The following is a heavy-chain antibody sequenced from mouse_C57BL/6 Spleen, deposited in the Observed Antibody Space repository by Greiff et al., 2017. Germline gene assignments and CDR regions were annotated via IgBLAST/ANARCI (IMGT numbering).Heavy chain of an antibody. J-gene: IGHJ3*01. CDR3: AREGEGYYYSWFAD. CDR2: IYPGDGDT. CDR1: GYAFSSSW. D-gene: IGHD1-1*01. Sequence: QVQLQQSGPELVKPGASVKISCKASGYAFSSSWMNWVQQRPGKGLEWIGRIYPGDGDTNYTGKFTGKATLTADKSSSTAYMQLSSLTSEDSAVYCCAREGEGYYYSWFADWGQGTLVTVSA. V-gene: IGHV1-82*01.